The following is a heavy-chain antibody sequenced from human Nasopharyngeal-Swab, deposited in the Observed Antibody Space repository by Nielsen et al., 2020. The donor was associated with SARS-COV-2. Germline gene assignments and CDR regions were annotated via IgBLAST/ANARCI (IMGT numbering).Heavy chain of an antibody. Sequence: SETLSLTCAVSGGSISSGGYSWSWIRQPPGKGLEWIGYIYHSGSTYYNPSLKSRVIISVDTSKNQFSLKLSSVTAADTAVYYCARAPITMIVVVQGFDIWGQGTMVTVSS. CDR3: ARAPITMIVVVQGFDI. V-gene: IGHV4-30-2*05. CDR2: IYHSGST. J-gene: IGHJ3*02. D-gene: IGHD3-22*01. CDR1: GGSISSGGYS.